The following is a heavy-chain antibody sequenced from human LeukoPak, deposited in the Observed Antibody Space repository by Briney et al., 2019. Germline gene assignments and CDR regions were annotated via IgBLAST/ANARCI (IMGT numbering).Heavy chain of an antibody. CDR2: INAGNGNT. D-gene: IGHD6-19*01. V-gene: IGHV1-3*03. CDR3: ARYYSGWYYFDY. J-gene: IGHJ4*02. CDR1: GYTFTSYA. Sequence: ASVKVSCKASGYTFTSYAMHWVRQAPGQRLEWMGWINAGNGNTKYSQEFQGRVTITRDTSASTAYMELSSLRSEDMAVYYCARYYSGWYYFDYWGQGTLVTVSS.